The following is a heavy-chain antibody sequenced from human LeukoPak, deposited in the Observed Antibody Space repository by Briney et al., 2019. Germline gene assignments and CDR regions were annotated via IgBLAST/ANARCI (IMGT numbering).Heavy chain of an antibody. J-gene: IGHJ5*02. Sequence: SETLSLTCAVYGGSFSGYYWSRIRQPPGNGLEWIGEINHSGSTNYNPSLKSRVTISVDTSKNQFSLKLSSVTAADTAVYYCARRYSLNWFDPWGQGTLVTVSS. V-gene: IGHV4-34*01. CDR2: INHSGST. D-gene: IGHD5-12*01. CDR1: GGSFSGYY. CDR3: ARRYSLNWFDP.